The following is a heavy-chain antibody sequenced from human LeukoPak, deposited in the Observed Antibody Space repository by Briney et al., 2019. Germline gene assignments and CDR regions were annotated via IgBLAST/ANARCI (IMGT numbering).Heavy chain of an antibody. CDR2: ISGSGGST. Sequence: GGSLRLSCAASGFTFSSYAMSWVRQAPGKGLEWVSAISGSGGSTYYADSVKGRFTISRDNSKNALYLQMNSLRAEDTAVYYCAKVVYDILTGYLDYWGQGTLVTVSS. CDR3: AKVVYDILTGYLDY. D-gene: IGHD3-9*01. CDR1: GFTFSSYA. J-gene: IGHJ4*02. V-gene: IGHV3-23*01.